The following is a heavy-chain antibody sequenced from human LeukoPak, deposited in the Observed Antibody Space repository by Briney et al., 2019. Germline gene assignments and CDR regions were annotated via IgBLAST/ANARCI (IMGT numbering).Heavy chain of an antibody. CDR3: ARGGPLAMARWFDP. Sequence: SGTLSLTCTVSGGSISSYYWNWIRQPPGKGLEWIGYIYYSGSTDYNPSLKSRVTISVDTSKNQFSLNLNSVTAADTAVYYCARGGPLAMARWFDPWGQGTLVTVSS. D-gene: IGHD5-18*01. V-gene: IGHV4-59*01. CDR2: IYYSGST. CDR1: GGSISSYY. J-gene: IGHJ5*02.